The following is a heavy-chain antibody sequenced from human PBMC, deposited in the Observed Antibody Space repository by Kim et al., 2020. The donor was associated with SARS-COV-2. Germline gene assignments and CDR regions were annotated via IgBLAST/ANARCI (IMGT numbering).Heavy chain of an antibody. CDR2: IDYTGST. D-gene: IGHD6-13*01. J-gene: IGHJ6*03. Sequence: SETLSLTCSVSGGSIGTFYWSWIRQSPGKGLEWIGYIDYTGSTNFNPSLKRRVTMSLDTPRNQFSLELTSMTAADTAVYYCARDHSYASSRRGGFSRYYMDVWGRGTSVSVSS. CDR3: ARDHSYASSRRGGFSRYYMDV. V-gene: IGHV4-59*12. CDR1: GGSIGTFY.